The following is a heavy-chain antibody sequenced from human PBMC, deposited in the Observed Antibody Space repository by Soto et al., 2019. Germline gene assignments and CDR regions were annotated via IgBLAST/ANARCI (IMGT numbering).Heavy chain of an antibody. V-gene: IGHV3-15*07. J-gene: IGHJ4*02. CDR3: TTDGTGYYDFWSGYYYFDY. CDR1: GFTFSNAW. Sequence: EVQLVESGGGLVKPGGSLRLSCAASGFTFSNAWMNWVRQAPGKGLEWVGRIKSKTDGGTTDYAAPVKGRFTISRDDSKNTLYLQMNSLNAEDTAVYYCTTDGTGYYDFWSGYYYFDYWGQGTLVTVSS. D-gene: IGHD3-3*01. CDR2: IKSKTDGGTT.